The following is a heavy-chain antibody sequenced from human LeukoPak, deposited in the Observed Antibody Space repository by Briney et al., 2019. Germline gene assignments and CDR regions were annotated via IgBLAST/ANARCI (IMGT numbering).Heavy chain of an antibody. D-gene: IGHD2-21*02. J-gene: IGHJ3*02. Sequence: SETLSLTCAVYGGSFSGYYWSWIRQPPGKGLEWIGEINHSGSTNYNPSLKSRVTISVDTSKNQFSLKLSSVTAADTAVYYCARHSGDWAYDAFDIWGQGTMVTVSS. CDR3: ARHSGDWAYDAFDI. CDR2: INHSGST. V-gene: IGHV4-34*01. CDR1: GGSFSGYY.